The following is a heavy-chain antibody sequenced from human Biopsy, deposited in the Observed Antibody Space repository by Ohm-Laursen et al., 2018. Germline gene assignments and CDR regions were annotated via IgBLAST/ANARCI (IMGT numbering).Heavy chain of an antibody. CDR2: ISHTGCT. D-gene: IGHD4-23*01. J-gene: IGHJ1*01. V-gene: IGHV4-59*11. Sequence: SDTLSLTCPVSGGSFTGHYWTWIRQPPGKGLEWIGHISHTGCTSYKSSLKSRVTISLDTSRKHFSLRLTSLAAADTAVYYCARGSNEYGGLYFPHWGQGTLVTVSS. CDR3: ARGSNEYGGLYFPH. CDR1: GGSFTGHY.